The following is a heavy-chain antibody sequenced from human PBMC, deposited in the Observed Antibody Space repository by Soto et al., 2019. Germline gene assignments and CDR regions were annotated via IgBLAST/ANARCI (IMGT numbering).Heavy chain of an antibody. D-gene: IGHD6-19*01. J-gene: IGHJ6*02. CDR2: ISAYNGNT. CDR3: ARDRAVAGLFSYYGMDV. V-gene: IGHV1-18*04. Sequence: QVPLVQSGAEVKKPGASVKVSCKASGYTFTSYGISWVRQAPGQGLEWMGWISAYNGNTNYAQKLQGRVTMTTDTSTSTAYMELRSLRSDDTAVYYCARDRAVAGLFSYYGMDVWGQGTTVTVSS. CDR1: GYTFTSYG.